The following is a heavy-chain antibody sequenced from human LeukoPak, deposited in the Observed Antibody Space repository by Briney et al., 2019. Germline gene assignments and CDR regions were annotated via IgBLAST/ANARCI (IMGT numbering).Heavy chain of an antibody. D-gene: IGHD6-19*01. CDR3: ARHSGWYYYYYYMDV. Sequence: SETLSLTYSVSGYSITSGSYWGWIRQPPGKGLEWIGSIYHSGPTYYNKSLKSRVTISKDTSKNQFSLKLSSVTAADTAVYYCARHSGWYYYYYYMDVWGKGTTVTISS. V-gene: IGHV4-38-2*01. J-gene: IGHJ6*03. CDR1: GYSITSGSY. CDR2: IYHSGPT.